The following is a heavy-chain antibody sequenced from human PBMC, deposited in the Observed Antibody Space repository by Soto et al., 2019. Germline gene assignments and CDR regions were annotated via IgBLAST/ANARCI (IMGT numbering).Heavy chain of an antibody. CDR3: TTDY. V-gene: IGHV3-15*01. CDR1: GFTFSNAW. Sequence: EVQLVESGGGLVKPGGSLRLSCAASGFTFSNAWMSWVRQAPGKGLEWVGRIKSKTEGGTTDYAAPVKGRFTISRDDSKNTLYLQMNSLKTEDTAVYYCTTDYWGQGTLVTVSS. J-gene: IGHJ4*02. CDR2: IKSKTEGGTT.